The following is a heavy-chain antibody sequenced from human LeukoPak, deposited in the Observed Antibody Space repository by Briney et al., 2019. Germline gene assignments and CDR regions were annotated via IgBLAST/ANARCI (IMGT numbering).Heavy chain of an antibody. Sequence: SETLSLTCSVSGGSISSYYWSWIRQPPGKGLEWLGYIYYTGSTYYNPSLKSRVTVSIDASKTQFSLKLSSVTAADTAVYYCARHNGDYAAFDIWGQGTVVIVSS. J-gene: IGHJ3*02. CDR1: GGSISSYY. D-gene: IGHD4-17*01. V-gene: IGHV4-59*08. CDR2: IYYTGST. CDR3: ARHNGDYAAFDI.